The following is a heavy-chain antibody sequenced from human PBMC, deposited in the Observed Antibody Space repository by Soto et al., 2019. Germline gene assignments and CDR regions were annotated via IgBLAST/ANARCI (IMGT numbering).Heavy chain of an antibody. V-gene: IGHV4-34*02. Sequence: QVQLQHWGAGLLKPSETLSLTCAVYGGSFSAYYWIWIRQSPGKGLEWIGEINHSGSTNYNPSLKSRVTISVDASKNHFSLNLTSVTAADTAVYYCARGQIRLDYWGQGTLVTVSS. CDR3: ARGQIRLDY. CDR1: GGSFSAYY. J-gene: IGHJ4*02. D-gene: IGHD3-16*01. CDR2: INHSGST.